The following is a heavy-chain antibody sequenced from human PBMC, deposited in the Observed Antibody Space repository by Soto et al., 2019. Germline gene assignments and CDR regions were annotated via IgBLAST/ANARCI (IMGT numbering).Heavy chain of an antibody. D-gene: IGHD6-13*01. V-gene: IGHV4-34*01. CDR1: GGSFSGYY. Sequence: QVQLQQWGAGLLKPSETLSLTCAVYGGSFSGYYWSWIRQPPGKGLEWIGEINHSGSTNYNPSLTSRVTISVDTSKNQFSLKLSSVTAADTAVYYCARGVGIAAADYFDYWGQGTLVTVSS. J-gene: IGHJ4*02. CDR3: ARGVGIAAADYFDY. CDR2: INHSGST.